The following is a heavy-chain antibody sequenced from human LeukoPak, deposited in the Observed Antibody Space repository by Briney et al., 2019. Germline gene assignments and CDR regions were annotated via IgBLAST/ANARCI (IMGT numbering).Heavy chain of an antibody. CDR1: GYTFTSYD. J-gene: IGHJ4*02. CDR2: MNPNSGNT. Sequence: ASVKFSCKASGYTFTSYDINWVRQATGQGLEWMGWMNPNSGNTGYAQKFQGRVTITRNTSISTAYMELSSLRSEDTAVYYCARGGRYVWGSYRYRQSHFDYWGQGTLVTVSS. CDR3: ARGGRYVWGSYRYRQSHFDY. D-gene: IGHD3-16*02. V-gene: IGHV1-8*03.